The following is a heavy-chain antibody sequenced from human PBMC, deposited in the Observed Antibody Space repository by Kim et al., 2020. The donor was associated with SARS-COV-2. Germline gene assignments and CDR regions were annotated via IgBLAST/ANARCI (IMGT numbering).Heavy chain of an antibody. CDR2: ISGSGGST. CDR1: GFTFSSYA. J-gene: IGHJ5*02. CDR3: AKDATGYYSGAWFDP. Sequence: GGSLRLSCAASGFTFSSYAMSWVHQAPGKGLEWVSAISGSGGSTYYADSVKGRFTISRDNSKNTLYLQMNSLRAEDTAVYYCAKDATGYYSGAWFDPWGQGTLVTVSS. V-gene: IGHV3-23*01. D-gene: IGHD3-9*01.